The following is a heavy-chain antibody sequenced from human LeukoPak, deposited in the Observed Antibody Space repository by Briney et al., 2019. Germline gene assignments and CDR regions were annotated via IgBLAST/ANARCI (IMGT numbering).Heavy chain of an antibody. CDR2: INPNSGGT. CDR3: ARLEVQYYYDSSGLYYYYMDV. D-gene: IGHD3-22*01. V-gene: IGHV1-2*02. CDR1: GYTFTGYY. Sequence: GASVKVSCKASGYTFTGYYMHWVRQAPGQGLEWMGWINPNSGGTNYAQKFRGRVTMTRDTSISTAYMELSRLRSDDTAVYYCARLEVQYYYDSSGLYYYYMDVWGKGTTVTVSS. J-gene: IGHJ6*03.